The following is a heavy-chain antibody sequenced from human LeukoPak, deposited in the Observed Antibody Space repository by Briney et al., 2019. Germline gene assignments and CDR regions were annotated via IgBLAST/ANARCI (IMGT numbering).Heavy chain of an antibody. Sequence: GGSLRLSCAASGFTFSRNAMTWVRQAPGKGLEWVSLISGDSGSTHYADSVKGRFTISRDNSKNSLYLQMNSLRTEDTALYYCAKDSSGYYYYYYYGMDVWGQGTTVTVSS. CDR1: GFTFSRNA. D-gene: IGHD3-22*01. CDR2: ISGDSGST. V-gene: IGHV3-43*02. J-gene: IGHJ6*02. CDR3: AKDSSGYYYYYYYGMDV.